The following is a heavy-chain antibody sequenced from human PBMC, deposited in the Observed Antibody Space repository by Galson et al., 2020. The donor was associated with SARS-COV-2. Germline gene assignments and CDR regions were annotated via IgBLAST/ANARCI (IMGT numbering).Heavy chain of an antibody. V-gene: IGHV3-23*01. CDR2: TSGSGGDT. Sequence: GGSLRLSCVASGFTFSTYAMSWVRQAPGKGLEWVSHTSGSGGDTLYADSVRGRFAISRDNSRNTLYLQMSSLRAEDTAVYYCAIATWHTDTWPCVASWGQGTLVTVSS. D-gene: IGHD1-26*01. CDR1: GFTFSTYA. J-gene: IGHJ4*02. CDR3: AIATWHTDTWPCVAS.